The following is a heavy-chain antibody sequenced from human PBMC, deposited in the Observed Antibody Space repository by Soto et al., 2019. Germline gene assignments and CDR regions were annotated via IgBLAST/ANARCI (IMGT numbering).Heavy chain of an antibody. V-gene: IGHV4-31*03. Sequence: QVQLQESGPGLVKPSQTLSLTCTVSGGSISSGGYYWSWIRQHPGKGLEWIGYIYYSGSTYYNPYRTXRXTXSXXTSKNQFSLKLSSVTAADTAVYYWARVFGFGGMDVWGQGTTVTVSS. D-gene: IGHD3-10*01. CDR2: IYYSGST. CDR3: ARVFGFGGMDV. CDR1: GGSISSGGYY. J-gene: IGHJ6*02.